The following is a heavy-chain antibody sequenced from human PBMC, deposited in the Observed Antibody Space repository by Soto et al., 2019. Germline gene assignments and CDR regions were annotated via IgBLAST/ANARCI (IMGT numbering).Heavy chain of an antibody. CDR3: ATQQLGFDY. V-gene: IGHV4-4*02. D-gene: IGHD6-13*01. CDR2: IYHSGST. Sequence: PSETLSLTCGISGASTYTSDWWIWLRQPPGKGLEWIGEIYHSGSTNYNPSLKSRVTISVDKSKNQFSLKLSSVTAADTAVYYCATQQLGFDYWGQGTLVTVSS. CDR1: GASTYTSDW. J-gene: IGHJ4*02.